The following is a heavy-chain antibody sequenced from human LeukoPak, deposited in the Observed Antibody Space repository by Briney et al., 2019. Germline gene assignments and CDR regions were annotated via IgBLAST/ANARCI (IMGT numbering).Heavy chain of an antibody. J-gene: IGHJ4*02. CDR2: ISGDGGRT. CDR3: AKDVSGSIDS. V-gene: IGHV3-43*02. CDR1: GFTFDDYA. Sequence: PGGSLRLSCAASGFTFDDYAMHWVRQAPGKGLEWVSIISGDGGRTSYADSVKGRVTISRDNSKNSLYLQMNSLRTEDTAFYYCAKDVSGSIDSWGQGTLVTVSS. D-gene: IGHD5/OR15-5a*01.